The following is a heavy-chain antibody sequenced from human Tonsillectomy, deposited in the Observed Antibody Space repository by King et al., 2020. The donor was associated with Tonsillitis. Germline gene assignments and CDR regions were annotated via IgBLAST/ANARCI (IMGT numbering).Heavy chain of an antibody. CDR1: GGSISSSSYY. Sequence: QLQESGPGLVKPSETLSLTCTVSGGSISSSSYYWGWIRQPPGKGLEWIGSIYYSGSTYYNPSLKSRVTISVDTSKNQFSLKLSSVTAADTAVYYCARRVALGEVLRAWFDPWGQGTLVTVSS. D-gene: IGHD3-10*01. V-gene: IGHV4-39*01. J-gene: IGHJ5*02. CDR2: IYYSGST. CDR3: ARRVALGEVLRAWFDP.